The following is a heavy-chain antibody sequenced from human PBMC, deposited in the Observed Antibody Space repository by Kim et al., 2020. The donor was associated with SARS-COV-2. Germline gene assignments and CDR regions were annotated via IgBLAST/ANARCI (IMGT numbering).Heavy chain of an antibody. J-gene: IGHJ4*02. D-gene: IGHD1-1*01. CDR2: INHNGGST. CDR1: GFTFSVYA. CDR3: VKNWNGDD. V-gene: IGHV3-64D*06. Sequence: GGSLRLSCSASGFTFSVYAMLWVRQAPGKGLEYVSSINHNGGSTYYADSVKGRFTISRDNVKNTLYLQMSSLRVEDTAVYYCVKNWNGDDWGQGILVTV.